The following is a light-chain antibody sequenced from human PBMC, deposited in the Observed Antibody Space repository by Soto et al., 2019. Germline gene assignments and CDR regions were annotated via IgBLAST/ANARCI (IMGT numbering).Light chain of an antibody. J-gene: IGKJ1*01. Sequence: EIVLTQSPGTLSLSPGERATLSCRASQSVSSSYLAWYQHKPGQAPRILIYGASSRATGIPDRFSGSGSGTDFTLTISRLEPEDFAVYFCQQYGSTRTFGQGTQVEIK. CDR1: QSVSSSY. CDR3: QQYGSTRT. V-gene: IGKV3-20*01. CDR2: GAS.